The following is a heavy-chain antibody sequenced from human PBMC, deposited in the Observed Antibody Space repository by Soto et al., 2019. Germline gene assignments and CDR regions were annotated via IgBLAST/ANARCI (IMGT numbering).Heavy chain of an antibody. V-gene: IGHV3-33*01. CDR1: GFTFSSYG. CDR2: IWYDGSNK. J-gene: IGHJ5*02. D-gene: IGHD2-2*01. Sequence: PGGSLRLTCAASGFTFSSYGMHWVRQAPGKGLEWVAVIWYDGSNKYYADSVKGRFTISRDNSKNTLYLQMNSLRAEDTAVYYCARDRRPYCISTSCPPGRRNWFDPWGQGTLVTVSS. CDR3: ARDRRPYCISTSCPPGRRNWFDP.